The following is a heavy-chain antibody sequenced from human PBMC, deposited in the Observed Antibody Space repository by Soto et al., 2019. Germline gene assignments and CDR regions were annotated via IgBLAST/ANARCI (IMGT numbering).Heavy chain of an antibody. J-gene: IGHJ3*02. CDR1: GGPFSGYY. Sequence: SETLSLTCAVYGGPFSGYYWSWIRQPPGKGLEWIGEINHSGSTNYNPSLKSRVTISVDTSKNQFSLKLSSVTAADTAVYYCARGPTGDAFDIWGQGTMVTVSS. D-gene: IGHD3-9*01. CDR2: INHSGST. CDR3: ARGPTGDAFDI. V-gene: IGHV4-34*01.